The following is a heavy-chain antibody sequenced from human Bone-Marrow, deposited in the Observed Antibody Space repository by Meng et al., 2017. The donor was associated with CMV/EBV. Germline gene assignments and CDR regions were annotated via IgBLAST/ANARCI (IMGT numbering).Heavy chain of an antibody. CDR2: ISAYNGNT. V-gene: IGHV1-18*01. CDR3: TSGDWGAFDI. D-gene: IGHD2-21*02. CDR1: GYTFTSYG. Sequence: ASVKVSCKASGYTFTSYGISWVRQAPGQGLEWMGWISAYNGNTNYAQKLQGRVTMTRDTSISTAYMELSRLRSDDTAVYYCTSGDWGAFDIWGQGTMVTVSS. J-gene: IGHJ3*02.